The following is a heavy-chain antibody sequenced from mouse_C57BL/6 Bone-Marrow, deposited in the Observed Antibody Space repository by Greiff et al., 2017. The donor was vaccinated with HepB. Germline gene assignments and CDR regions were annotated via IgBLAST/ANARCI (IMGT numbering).Heavy chain of an antibody. CDR2: TNPGSGGT. CDR1: GYAFTNYL. CDR3: ARSGTSTMITTRYFDV. Sequence: QVQLQQSGAELVRPGTSVKVSCKASGYAFTNYLIEWVKQRPGQGLEWIGVTNPGSGGTNYNEKFKGKATLTADKSSSTASMQLSRLTSEDSAVDFCARSGTSTMITTRYFDVWGKGTTVTVSS. J-gene: IGHJ1*03. V-gene: IGHV1-54*01. D-gene: IGHD2-4*01.